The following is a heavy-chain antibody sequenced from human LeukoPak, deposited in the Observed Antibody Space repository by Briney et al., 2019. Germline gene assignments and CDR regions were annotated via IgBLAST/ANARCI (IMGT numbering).Heavy chain of an antibody. CDR3: ARGGFPYYDFWSGYYEFDY. D-gene: IGHD3-3*01. CDR2: INHSGST. Sequence: KASETLSLTCAVYGGSFSGYYWSWIRQPPGKGLEWIGEINHSGSTNYNPSLKSRVTISVDTSKNQFSLKLSSVTAADTAVYYCARGGFPYYDFWSGYYEFDYWGQGTLVTVSS. CDR1: GGSFSGYY. V-gene: IGHV4-34*01. J-gene: IGHJ4*02.